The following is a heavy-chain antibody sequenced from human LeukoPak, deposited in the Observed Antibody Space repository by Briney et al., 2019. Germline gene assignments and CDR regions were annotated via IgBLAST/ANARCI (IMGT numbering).Heavy chain of an antibody. CDR3: ARAPGGFDI. CDR1: GVSFSSSA. D-gene: IGHD1-1*01. CDR2: IIVSLGTP. Sequence: ASVKVSCKASGVSFSSSAISWVRQAPGQGLEWMGRIIVSLGTPKYAPKFQDRLTITVDKSTGTAYMELSSLTSEDTAVYYCARAPGGFDIRGQGTKVTVSS. J-gene: IGHJ3*02. V-gene: IGHV1-69*10.